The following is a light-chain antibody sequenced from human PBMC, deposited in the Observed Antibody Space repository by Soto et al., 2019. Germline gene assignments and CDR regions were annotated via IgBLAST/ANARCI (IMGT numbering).Light chain of an antibody. CDR1: QSVLYSSNNKNY. V-gene: IGKV4-1*01. J-gene: IGKJ3*01. Sequence: DIVMTQSPDSLAVSLGERATINCKSSQSVLYSSNNKNYLAWYQQKPGQPPKLLIYWASTRESGVPDRFSGSGSGTDFTLTIISLQAEDVAVYYCQQYYSSPFFGPGTKVDIK. CDR3: QQYYSSPF. CDR2: WAS.